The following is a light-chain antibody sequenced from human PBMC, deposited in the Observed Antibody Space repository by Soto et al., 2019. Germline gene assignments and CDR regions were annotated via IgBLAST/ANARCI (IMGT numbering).Light chain of an antibody. CDR1: SRDVGASDY. J-gene: IGLJ1*01. V-gene: IGLV2-8*01. CDR3: LSHSGSSNV. CDR2: EVN. Sequence: QSALTQPPSASGSPGQSVAISCTGTSRDVGASDYVSWYQQHSGKAPKLLLYEVNKRPSGVPDRFSGSKSGNTASLTVSALQADEEADYYCLSHSGSSNVLGTGTKLTVL.